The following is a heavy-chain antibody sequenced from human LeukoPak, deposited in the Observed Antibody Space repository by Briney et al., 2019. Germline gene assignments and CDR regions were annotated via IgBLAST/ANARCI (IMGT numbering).Heavy chain of an antibody. CDR2: ISGSGGST. D-gene: IGHD3-10*01. CDR3: AKAVGGSGSYYSPFDY. Sequence: EAGGSLRLSCAASGFTFSSYAMSWVRQAPGKGLEWVSAISGSGGSTYYADSVKGRFTISRDNSKNTLYLQMNSLRAEDTAVYYCAKAVGGSGSYYSPFDYWGQGTLVTVSS. V-gene: IGHV3-23*01. CDR1: GFTFSSYA. J-gene: IGHJ4*02.